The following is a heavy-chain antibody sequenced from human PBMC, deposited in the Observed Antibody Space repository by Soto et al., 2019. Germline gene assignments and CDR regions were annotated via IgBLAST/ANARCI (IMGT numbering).Heavy chain of an antibody. CDR2: ISGSGGST. J-gene: IGHJ4*02. CDR1: GFTFSSYA. Sequence: EVQLLESGGGLVQPGGSLRLSCAASGFTFSSYAMSWVRQAPGKGLEWVSAISGSGGSTYYPDSVKGRFTISRDNSKNTLYLQMNSLRAEDTAVYYCAKDREIVGANFAYWGQGTLVTVSS. CDR3: AKDREIVGANFAY. V-gene: IGHV3-23*01. D-gene: IGHD1-26*01.